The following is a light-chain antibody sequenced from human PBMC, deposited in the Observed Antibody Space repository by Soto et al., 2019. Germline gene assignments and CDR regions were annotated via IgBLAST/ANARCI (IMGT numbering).Light chain of an antibody. V-gene: IGKV3-15*01. J-gene: IGKJ3*01. CDR2: DAS. CDR3: QQRSNWPIT. Sequence: IVVTQSPATLSVSPGERVTLSCRVSQSVGSNLAWYQQRPGQAPRLLIYDASTRATGIPDRFSGSGSGTEFTLTISSLQSEDFAVYYCQQRSNWPITFGPGTKVDIK. CDR1: QSVGSN.